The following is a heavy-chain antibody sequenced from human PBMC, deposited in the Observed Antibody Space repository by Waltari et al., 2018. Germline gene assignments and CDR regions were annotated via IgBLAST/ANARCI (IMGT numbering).Heavy chain of an antibody. J-gene: IGHJ4*02. Sequence: QVQLVQSGAEVKKPGASVKVSCKVSGYTLTELSMHWVRQAPGKGLEWMGGFETEEGENTYAQKFQGRVTMNEDTSTDTADMELSSLRSEDTAVYYCATRASGKVLGYFDYWGQGTLVTVSS. CDR3: ATRASGKVLGYFDY. V-gene: IGHV1-24*01. D-gene: IGHD6-19*01. CDR2: FETEEGEN. CDR1: GYTLTELS.